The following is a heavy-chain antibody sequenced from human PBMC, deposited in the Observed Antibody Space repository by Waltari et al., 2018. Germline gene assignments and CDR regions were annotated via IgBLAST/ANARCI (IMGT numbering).Heavy chain of an antibody. CDR2: ISYDGSNK. J-gene: IGHJ4*02. Sequence: QVQLVESGGGVVQPGRSLRLSCAASGFTFSAYGMPWVRQAPGKGLEWVAVISYDGSNKYYADSVKGRFTISRDNSKNTLYLQMNSLRAEDTAVYYCAKDFSSGYYYGDYWGQGTLVTVSS. CDR1: GFTFSAYG. D-gene: IGHD3-22*01. V-gene: IGHV3-30*18. CDR3: AKDFSSGYYYGDY.